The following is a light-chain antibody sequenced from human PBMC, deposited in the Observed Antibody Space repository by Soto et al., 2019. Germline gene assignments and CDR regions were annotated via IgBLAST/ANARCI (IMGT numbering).Light chain of an antibody. CDR1: QSVSSN. CDR2: GAS. J-gene: IGKJ1*01. CDR3: QQYNNWLWT. V-gene: IGKV3-15*01. Sequence: EIVMTQSPATLSVSPGERATLSCRASQSVSSNLAWYQQKPGQAPRLLIYGASTRATGIPARFSGSGSGTEFTPTISSLQSEDFAVYYCQQYNNWLWTFGQGPRWKSN.